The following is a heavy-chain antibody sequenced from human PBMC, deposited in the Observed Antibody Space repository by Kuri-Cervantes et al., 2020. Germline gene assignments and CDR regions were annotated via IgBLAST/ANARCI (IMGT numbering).Heavy chain of an antibody. CDR3: ARPESSSGWYRMVWPGPFDY. Sequence: GGSLRLSCAASGFTFSSYAMHWVRQAPGKGLEWVAVISYDGSNKYYADSVKGRFTTSRDNSKNTLYLQMNSLRAEDTAVYYCARPESSSGWYRMVWPGPFDYWGQGTLVTVSS. V-gene: IGHV3-30-3*01. D-gene: IGHD6-19*01. CDR2: ISYDGSNK. CDR1: GFTFSSYA. J-gene: IGHJ4*02.